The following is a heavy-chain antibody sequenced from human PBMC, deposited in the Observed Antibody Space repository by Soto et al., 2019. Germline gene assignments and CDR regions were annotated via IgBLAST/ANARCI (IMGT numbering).Heavy chain of an antibody. Sequence: QVQLVESGGGVVQPGRSLRLSCVASGFTFSNSGMCWVRQAPGKGLEWVANIWYDGTNTNYADSVKGRFTISRDNSKNMVYLQMTSLRVEDTAVYFCATATWNSDYNDHWGQGTLVTVSS. CDR1: GFTFSNSG. J-gene: IGHJ4*02. D-gene: IGHD1-1*01. CDR3: ATATWNSDYNDH. V-gene: IGHV3-33*01. CDR2: IWYDGTNT.